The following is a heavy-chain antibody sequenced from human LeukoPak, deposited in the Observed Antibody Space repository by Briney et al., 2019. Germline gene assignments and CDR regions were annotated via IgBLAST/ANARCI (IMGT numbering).Heavy chain of an antibody. CDR3: ARVYCDCDCYNKYYYYMAV. Sequence: SETLSLTCTVSGGSISSYYWSWILQPPAKGLEWIGYIYYSGSTNYNPFLKSRVTISVDTSKTQFSLKLSSVTAADTGVLYCARVYCDCDCYNKYYYYMAVWGKGSTVTVSS. D-gene: IGHD2-21*02. J-gene: IGHJ6*03. V-gene: IGHV4-59*01. CDR1: GGSISSYY. CDR2: IYYSGST.